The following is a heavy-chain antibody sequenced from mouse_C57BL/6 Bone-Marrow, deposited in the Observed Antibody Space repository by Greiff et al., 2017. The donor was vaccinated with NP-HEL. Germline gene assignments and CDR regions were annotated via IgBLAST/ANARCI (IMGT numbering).Heavy chain of an antibody. V-gene: IGHV10-1*01. Sequence: EVKLMESGGGLVQPKGSLKLSCAASGFSFNTYAMNWVRQAPGKGLEWVARIRSKSNNYATYYADSVKDRFTISRDDSESMLYLQMNNLKTEDTAMYYCVPFPAWFAYWGQGTLVTVSA. CDR1: GFSFNTYA. CDR3: VPFPAWFAY. CDR2: IRSKSNNYAT. J-gene: IGHJ3*01.